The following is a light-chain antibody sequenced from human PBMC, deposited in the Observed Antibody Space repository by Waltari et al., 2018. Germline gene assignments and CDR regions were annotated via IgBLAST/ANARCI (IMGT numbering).Light chain of an antibody. CDR3: QQYYHAPPWT. Sequence: GDSVTITCRTSQDIRNSLAWYQQKPGKAPRLLLFAATRLESGVPSRFSGSGSGTDYTLTINGLQPEDFATYHCQQYYHAPPWTFGRGTKVEIK. V-gene: IGKV1-NL1*01. J-gene: IGKJ1*01. CDR2: AAT. CDR1: QDIRNS.